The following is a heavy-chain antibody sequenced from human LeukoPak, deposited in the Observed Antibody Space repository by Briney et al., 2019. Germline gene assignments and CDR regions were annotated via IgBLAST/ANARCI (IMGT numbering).Heavy chain of an antibody. CDR3: ARGVYIAAAQYGY. J-gene: IGHJ4*02. V-gene: IGHV4-59*01. CDR2: IYYSGTT. D-gene: IGHD6-13*01. CDR1: GGSISSYY. Sequence: SETLSLTCTVSGGSISSYYWSWIRQPPGKGMEWIGYIYYSGTTNYNPSLKSRVTISVDTSKNQFSLKLSSVTAADTAVYYCARGVYIAAAQYGYWGQGTLVTVSS.